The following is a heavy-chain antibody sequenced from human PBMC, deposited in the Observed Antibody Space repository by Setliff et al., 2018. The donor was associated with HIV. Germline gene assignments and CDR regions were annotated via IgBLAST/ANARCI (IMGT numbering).Heavy chain of an antibody. J-gene: IGHJ3*02. V-gene: IGHV4-34*10. CDR3: ARDRSGTSYAGDDAFDI. D-gene: IGHD3-3*01. CDR1: GESFSRYY. Sequence: PSETLSLTCAVYGESFSRYYFTWIRQAPGRGLEWIGEINHSAFTKYNPSLASRVTMSIDTSKNQFSLLLSSVTAADTAIYYCARDRSGTSYAGDDAFDIWDQGTMVTVSS. CDR2: INHSAFT.